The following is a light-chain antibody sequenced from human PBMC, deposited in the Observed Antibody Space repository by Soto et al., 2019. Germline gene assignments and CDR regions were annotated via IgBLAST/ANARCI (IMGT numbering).Light chain of an antibody. Sequence: DIQMTQSPSTLSASVGDRVTITCRASQNIHSWLAWYQQRPGKAPTLLIYKASTLESGVPSRFSGSGSGTEFTLTISSLQPDDFATYYCQQYNSYSFGQGTKVDIK. CDR1: QNIHSW. J-gene: IGKJ1*01. CDR2: KAS. V-gene: IGKV1-5*03. CDR3: QQYNSYS.